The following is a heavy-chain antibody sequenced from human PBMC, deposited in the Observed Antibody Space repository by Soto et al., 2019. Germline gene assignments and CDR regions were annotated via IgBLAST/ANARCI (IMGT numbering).Heavy chain of an antibody. V-gene: IGHV3-30*18. J-gene: IGHJ4*02. Sequence: GGSLRLSCAASRFRFSDYGMHWVRQAPGKGLEWVSLISYDGSNKYYADSVKGRFTISRDNSENTLYLQLNSLRPEDTAVYYCANDSYPWHQLITYLDDWGQGTQVTVSS. CDR3: ANDSYPWHQLITYLDD. CDR2: ISYDGSNK. CDR1: RFRFSDYG. D-gene: IGHD2-2*01.